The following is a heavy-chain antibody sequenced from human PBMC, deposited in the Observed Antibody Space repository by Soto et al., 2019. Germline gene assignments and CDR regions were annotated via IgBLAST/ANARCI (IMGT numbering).Heavy chain of an antibody. J-gene: IGHJ4*01. CDR2: IQGRNKDK. D-gene: IGHD6-13*01. V-gene: IGHV3-21*01. Sequence: LRPSCAASGFMFSTYVMNLVRPAPGKGLEWLSSIQGRNKDKYDATSGRGRCTLARDNAKNSIFLQISSLTAEDTAVYYCAREDGIAEETSACDYRGHGTLFTAAS. CDR3: AREDGIAEETSACDY. CDR1: GFMFSTYV.